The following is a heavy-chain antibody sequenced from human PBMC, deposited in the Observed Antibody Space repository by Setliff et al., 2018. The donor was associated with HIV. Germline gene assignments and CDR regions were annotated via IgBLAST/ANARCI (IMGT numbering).Heavy chain of an antibody. D-gene: IGHD1-26*01. CDR2: INPNGGYT. Sequence: ASVKVSCKASGYIFTDYYIHWVRQAPGQGLEWMGWINPNGGYTNYAQKFLGRVTMTRDTSFTTAYLELSRLGSDDTAVYYCAKQGYSDSLYAFDVWGQGTMVTVSS. J-gene: IGHJ3*01. CDR3: AKQGYSDSLYAFDV. CDR1: GYIFTDYY. V-gene: IGHV1-2*02.